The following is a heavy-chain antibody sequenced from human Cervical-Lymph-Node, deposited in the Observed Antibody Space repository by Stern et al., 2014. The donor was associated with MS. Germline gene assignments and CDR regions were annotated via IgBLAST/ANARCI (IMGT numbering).Heavy chain of an antibody. D-gene: IGHD1-1*01. Sequence: QVQLQQWGAGLLRPSETLSLTCAVHGASFTDNYWSWIRQTPGKGLEWIGEINHSGKTHHNPSLMSRVTLSVDPSKTQCTLKLNSGTAADTAVYYCARERKVERSARVFVSFDVWGQGTLLTVSS. CDR3: ARERKVERSARVFVSFDV. CDR2: INHSGKT. CDR1: GASFTDNY. J-gene: IGHJ3*01. V-gene: IGHV4-34*01.